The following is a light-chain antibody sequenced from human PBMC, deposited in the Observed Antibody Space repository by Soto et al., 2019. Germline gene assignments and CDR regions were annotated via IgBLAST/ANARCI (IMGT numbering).Light chain of an antibody. Sequence: QSVLAQPPSVSGAPGQRVTISCTGSSSNIGAGYDVHWYQQLPRTAPKLLIYGNSNRPSGVPDRFSGSKSGTSASLAITGLQAEDEADYYCQSYDSSLSVNYVFGTGTKVTVL. CDR1: SSNIGAGYD. CDR3: QSYDSSLSVNYV. V-gene: IGLV1-40*01. CDR2: GNS. J-gene: IGLJ1*01.